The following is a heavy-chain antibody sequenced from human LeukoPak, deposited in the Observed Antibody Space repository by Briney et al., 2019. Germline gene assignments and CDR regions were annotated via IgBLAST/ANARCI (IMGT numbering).Heavy chain of an antibody. V-gene: IGHV1-2*02. Sequence: GASVKVSCKASGYTFISYGISWVRQAPGQGLEWMGWINPNSGGTNYAQKFQGRVTMTRDTSISTAYMELSRLRSDDTAVYYCARALRRNSGYYVSDYWGQGTLVTVSS. CDR3: ARALRRNSGYYVSDY. CDR2: INPNSGGT. D-gene: IGHD3-22*01. J-gene: IGHJ4*02. CDR1: GYTFISYG.